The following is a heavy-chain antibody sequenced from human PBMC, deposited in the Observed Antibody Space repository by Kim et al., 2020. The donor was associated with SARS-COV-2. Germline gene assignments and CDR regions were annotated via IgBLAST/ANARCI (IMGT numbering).Heavy chain of an antibody. CDR3: AKDISAYPGWNFDY. Sequence: ADLVKGRFTISRDKAKNSLYLQMNSLRAEDTALYYCAKDISAYPGWNFDYWGQGTLVTVSS. J-gene: IGHJ4*02. D-gene: IGHD3-16*01. V-gene: IGHV3-9*01.